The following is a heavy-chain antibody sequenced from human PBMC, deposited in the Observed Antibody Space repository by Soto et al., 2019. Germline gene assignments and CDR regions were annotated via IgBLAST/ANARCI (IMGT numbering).Heavy chain of an antibody. CDR1: GFTFSSYA. CDR2: ISGSGGST. Sequence: GSLILSCAASGFTFSSYAMSWVRQAPGKGLEWVSAISGSGGSTYYADSVKGRFTISRDNSKNTLYLQMNSLRAEDTAVYYCAKVEGYCSSTSCYIVYWGQGTLVTVSS. CDR3: AKVEGYCSSTSCYIVY. V-gene: IGHV3-23*01. D-gene: IGHD2-2*02. J-gene: IGHJ4*02.